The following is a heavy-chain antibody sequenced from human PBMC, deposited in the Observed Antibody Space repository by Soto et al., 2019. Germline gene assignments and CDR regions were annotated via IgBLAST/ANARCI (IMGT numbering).Heavy chain of an antibody. Sequence: QVQLQESGPGLVKPSETLSLTCTVSGGSISPSYWSWIRQSPGKGLEWIGYFYYSGSTNYNPSLMSRFIIYVDTSKNQFSLKLSSVTAADTAVYYCARLYPYFDILTVSQNFAFDIWGQVTMVTVSS. CDR2: FYYSGST. D-gene: IGHD3-9*01. CDR3: ARLYPYFDILTVSQNFAFDI. V-gene: IGHV4-59*01. J-gene: IGHJ3*02. CDR1: GGSISPSY.